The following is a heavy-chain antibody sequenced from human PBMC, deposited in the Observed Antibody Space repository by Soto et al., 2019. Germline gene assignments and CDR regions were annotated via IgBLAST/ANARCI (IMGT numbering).Heavy chain of an antibody. J-gene: IGHJ4*02. CDR3: AREDSIIIPAVSDF. CDR1: GFAFNNYG. Sequence: GGSLRLSXTVSGFAFNNYGINWIRQAPGKGLEWVSSISKSDYTYYSDSVKGRFTISRDNAKNSVSLQMNTLRVEDTAVYYCAREDSIIIPAVSDFWGQGTLVTVST. V-gene: IGHV3-21*01. CDR2: ISKSDYT. D-gene: IGHD2-2*01.